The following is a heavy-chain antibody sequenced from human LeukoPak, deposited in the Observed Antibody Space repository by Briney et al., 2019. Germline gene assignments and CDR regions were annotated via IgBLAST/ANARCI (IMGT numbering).Heavy chain of an antibody. CDR2: INPNSGGT. CDR1: GYTFTGYY. Sequence: ASVKVSCKASGYTFTGYYMHWVRQAPGQGLEWMGWINPNSGGTNYAQKFQGRVTMTRDTSIGTAYMELSRLRSDDTAVYYCARAGNLFYWFDPWGQGTLVTVSS. D-gene: IGHD1-1*01. J-gene: IGHJ5*02. V-gene: IGHV1-2*02. CDR3: ARAGNLFYWFDP.